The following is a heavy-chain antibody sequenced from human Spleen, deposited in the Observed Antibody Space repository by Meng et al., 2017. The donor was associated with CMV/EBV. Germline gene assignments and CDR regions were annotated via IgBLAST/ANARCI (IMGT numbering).Heavy chain of an antibody. CDR1: GFNLGAYY. V-gene: IGHV3-11*01. Sequence: GESLKISCVASGFNLGAYYMAWIRQAPGKGLECLSFISGGGTDIFYAPSVRGRFTTSRDNARNSLYLQMDGLRDEDTAIYYCARDPRNKGFDPWGPGTLVTVSS. CDR2: ISGGGTDI. CDR3: ARDPRNKGFDP. J-gene: IGHJ5*02.